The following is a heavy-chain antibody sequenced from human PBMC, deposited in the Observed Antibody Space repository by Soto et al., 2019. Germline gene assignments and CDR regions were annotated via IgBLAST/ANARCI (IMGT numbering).Heavy chain of an antibody. CDR1: GFTFSDYY. CDR2: ISSSSSYT. Sequence: GGSLRLSCAASGFTFSDYYMSWIRQAPGKGLEWVSYISSSSSYTNYADSVKGRFTISRDNAKNSLYLQMNSLRAEDTAVYYCAKWLLEPYGMDVWGQGTTVTSP. J-gene: IGHJ6*02. V-gene: IGHV3-11*06. CDR3: AKWLLEPYGMDV. D-gene: IGHD3-22*01.